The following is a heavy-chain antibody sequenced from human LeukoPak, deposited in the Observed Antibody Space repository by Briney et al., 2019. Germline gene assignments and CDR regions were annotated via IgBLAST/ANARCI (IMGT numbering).Heavy chain of an antibody. J-gene: IGHJ4*02. Sequence: SETLSLTCTVSGGSISTYYWTWIRQPPGKGLEWIGYIYYSGTTNYNPSLKSRVTMSVDTSKNQFSLRLNSVTAADTAVYYCARRLAVTGRYYFDYWGQGTLVTVSS. CDR2: IYYSGTT. D-gene: IGHD6-13*01. CDR3: ARRLAVTGRYYFDY. CDR1: GGSISTYY. V-gene: IGHV4-59*01.